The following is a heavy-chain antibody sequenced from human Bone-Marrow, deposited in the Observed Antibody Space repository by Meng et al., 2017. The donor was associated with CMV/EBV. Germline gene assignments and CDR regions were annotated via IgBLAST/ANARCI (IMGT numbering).Heavy chain of an antibody. CDR1: GFTFSSYA. J-gene: IGHJ3*02. CDR2: ISSNGGST. D-gene: IGHD3-10*02. V-gene: IGHV3-64*02. CDR3: AKVFLRWVSDAFDI. Sequence: GESLKISCAASGFTFSSYAMHWVRQAPGKGLEYVSAISSNGGSTYYADSVKGRFTISRDNSKNTLYLQMDSLRAEDTAVYYCAKVFLRWVSDAFDIWGQGTMVT.